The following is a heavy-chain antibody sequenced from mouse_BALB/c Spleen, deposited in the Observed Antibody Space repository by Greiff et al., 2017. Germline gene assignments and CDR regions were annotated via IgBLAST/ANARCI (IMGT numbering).Heavy chain of an antibody. D-gene: IGHD1-1*01. V-gene: IGHV1S81*02. Sequence: VQLVESGAELVKPGASVKLSCKASGYTFTSYYMYWVKQRPGQGLEWIGEINPSNGGTNFNEKFKSKATLTVDKSSSTAYMQLSSLTSEDSAVYYCTRGLRYFDYWGQGTTLTVSS. CDR3: TRGLRYFDY. CDR2: INPSNGGT. CDR1: GYTFTSYY. J-gene: IGHJ2*01.